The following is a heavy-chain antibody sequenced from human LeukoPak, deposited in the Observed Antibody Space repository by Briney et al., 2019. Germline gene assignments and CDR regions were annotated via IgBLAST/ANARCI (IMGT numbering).Heavy chain of an antibody. CDR2: IIPILGIA. V-gene: IGHV1-69*02. CDR3: ARDSGYYSVDAFDI. J-gene: IGHJ3*02. Sequence: PVKVSCKASGGTFSSYTISWVRQAPGQGLEWMGRIIPILGIANYAQKFQGRVTITADKSTSTAYMELSSLRSEDTAVYYCARDSGYYSVDAFDIWGQGTMATVSS. D-gene: IGHD3-22*01. CDR1: GGTFSSYT.